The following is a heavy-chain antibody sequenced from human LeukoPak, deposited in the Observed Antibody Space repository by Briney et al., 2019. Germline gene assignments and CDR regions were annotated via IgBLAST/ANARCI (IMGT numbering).Heavy chain of an antibody. J-gene: IGHJ4*02. CDR2: LWYDGSKK. CDR3: AKDRSSSGSYLDY. D-gene: IGHD3-10*01. CDR1: GFTFSNYV. Sequence: PGRSLRLSCAASGFTFSNYVMHWVRQAPGKGLEWVAVLWYDGSKKYYPDSVKGRFTISRDNSQNTLYLQMNSLRAEDTAVYYCAKDRSSSGSYLDYWGQGTLVTVSS. V-gene: IGHV3-33*03.